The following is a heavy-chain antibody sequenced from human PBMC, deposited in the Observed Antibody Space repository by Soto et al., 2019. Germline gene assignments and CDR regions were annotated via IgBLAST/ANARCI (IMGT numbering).Heavy chain of an antibody. CDR2: INTANGDT. CDR1: GYTFTNYA. V-gene: IGHV1-3*04. CDR3: GRGQATFDP. J-gene: IGHJ5*02. Sequence: QIQLVQSGAEMKKPGASVKVSCKASGYTFTNYAMHWVRQAPGQRLEWMGRINTANGDTIYSQNFQGRVTITRDTSASTVYLELSSLRFEDTAVYYCGRGQATFDPWGQGTLVTDSS.